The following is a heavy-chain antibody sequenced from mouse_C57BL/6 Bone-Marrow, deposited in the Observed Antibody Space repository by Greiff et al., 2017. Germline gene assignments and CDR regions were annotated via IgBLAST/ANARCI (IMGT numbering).Heavy chain of an antibody. Sequence: EVQVVESGEGLVKPGGSLKLSCAASGFTFSSYAMSWVRQTPEKRLEWVAYISSGGDYIYYADTVKGRFTISRDNARNTLYLQMSSLKSEDTAMYYCTRARGWEGYFDVWGTGTTVTVSS. CDR1: GFTFSSYA. V-gene: IGHV5-9-1*02. D-gene: IGHD3-1*01. CDR3: TRARGWEGYFDV. J-gene: IGHJ1*03. CDR2: ISSGGDYI.